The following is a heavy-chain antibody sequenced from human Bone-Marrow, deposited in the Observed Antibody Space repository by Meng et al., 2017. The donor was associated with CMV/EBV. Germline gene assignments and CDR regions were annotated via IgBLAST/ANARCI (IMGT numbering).Heavy chain of an antibody. D-gene: IGHD2-15*01. Sequence: SLKISCAASGFTFSSYAMHWVRQAPGKGLEWVSGISWNSGSIGYADSVKGRFTISRDNAKNSLYLQMNSLRAEDMALYYCAKDIGRGGSSAKYYYYYGMDVWGQGTTVTVSS. J-gene: IGHJ6*02. CDR3: AKDIGRGGSSAKYYYYYGMDV. CDR1: GFTFSSYA. CDR2: ISWNSGSI. V-gene: IGHV3-9*03.